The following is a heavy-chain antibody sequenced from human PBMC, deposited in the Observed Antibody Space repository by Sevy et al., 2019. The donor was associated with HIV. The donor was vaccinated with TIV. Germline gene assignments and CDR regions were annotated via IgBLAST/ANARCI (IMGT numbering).Heavy chain of an antibody. CDR3: ASDILTGSDY. CDR1: GFTFSSYG. CDR2: IWYDGSDK. D-gene: IGHD3-9*01. Sequence: GGSLRLSCAASGFTFSSYGMHWVRQAPGKGLEWVAFIWYDGSDKYYADSVKGRFAISRDNSKNTLYLQMNTLRIEDTAVYYCASDILTGSDYWGRGTLVTVSS. J-gene: IGHJ4*02. V-gene: IGHV3-30*02.